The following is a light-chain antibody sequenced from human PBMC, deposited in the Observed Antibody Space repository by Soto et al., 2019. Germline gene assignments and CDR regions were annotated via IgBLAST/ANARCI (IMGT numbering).Light chain of an antibody. Sequence: DVVMTQSPLSLPVPLGQPASISCRSSQGLVLSDGNTYLSWFHQRPGQSPRRLIYTISDRASGVPDRFSGTGSETDFTLTISGLQSEDSAVYFCQQYNNWPFSFGQGTRLEIK. CDR1: QGLVLSDGNTY. CDR2: TIS. J-gene: IGKJ5*01. V-gene: IGKV2-30*01. CDR3: QQYNNWPFS.